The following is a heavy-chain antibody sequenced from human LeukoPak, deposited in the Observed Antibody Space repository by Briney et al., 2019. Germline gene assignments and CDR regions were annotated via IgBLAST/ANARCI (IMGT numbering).Heavy chain of an antibody. CDR2: ISGSGGST. Sequence: GGSLRLSCAASGFTFSSYDMSWVRQAPGKGLEWVSAISGSGGSTYYTDSVKGRFTISRDNSKNTLYLQMNSLRAKDTAVYYCGKGPIDETIVVVPAAPWWYFDYWGQGTLVTVSS. J-gene: IGHJ4*02. D-gene: IGHD2-2*01. V-gene: IGHV3-23*01. CDR3: GKGPIDETIVVVPAAPWWYFDY. CDR1: GFTFSSYD.